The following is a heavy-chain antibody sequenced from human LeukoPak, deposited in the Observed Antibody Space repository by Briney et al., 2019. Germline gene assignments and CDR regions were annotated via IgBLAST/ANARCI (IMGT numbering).Heavy chain of an antibody. CDR3: ARRTTTPPTARDYGHYYGMDV. D-gene: IGHD4-17*01. J-gene: IGHJ6*02. CDR2: IYHSGTT. Sequence: SDTLSLTCAVSGYSITSSSWWGWIRQPPGKGLEWIGYIYHSGTTYYNPSLQSRVTMSVDTSKNQFSLKLSSVTAVDTAVYYCARRTTTPPTARDYGHYYGMDVWGQGTTVTVSS. V-gene: IGHV4-28*01. CDR1: GYSITSSSW.